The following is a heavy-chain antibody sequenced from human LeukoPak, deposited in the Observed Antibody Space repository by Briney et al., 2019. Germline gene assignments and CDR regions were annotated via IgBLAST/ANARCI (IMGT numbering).Heavy chain of an antibody. V-gene: IGHV3-23*01. D-gene: IGHD1-26*01. CDR2: ILPGGSA. Sequence: GGSLRLSCAASGFTFSSHSMAWVRQASGKGLEWVSGILPGGSAYYADPVKGRFTISRDNSKNTLYLQLTSLRSEDTAVYYCAKGSGLGSYDFWGQGTLVSVSS. CDR3: AKGSGLGSYDF. CDR1: GFTFSSHS. J-gene: IGHJ4*02.